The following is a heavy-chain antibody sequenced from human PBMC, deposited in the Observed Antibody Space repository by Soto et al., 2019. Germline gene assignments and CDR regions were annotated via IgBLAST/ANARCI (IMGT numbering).Heavy chain of an antibody. CDR2: IYQSGHT. V-gene: IGHV4-30-2*01. CDR3: ARHGFLEWLLGEDYYFYGMDV. J-gene: IGHJ6*02. Sequence: PSETLSLTCAVSGGSISSGGYSWIWIRQPPGKGLEWIGYIYQSGHTYYNPSLKSRVTMSVYKSKNQFYLKLSSVAVADTAVYYCARHGFLEWLLGEDYYFYGMDVWGQGTTVTVSS. CDR1: GGSISSGGYS. D-gene: IGHD3-3*01.